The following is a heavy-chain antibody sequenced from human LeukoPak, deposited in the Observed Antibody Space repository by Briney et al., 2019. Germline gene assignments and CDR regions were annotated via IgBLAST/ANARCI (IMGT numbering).Heavy chain of an antibody. J-gene: IGHJ6*03. CDR2: IYGSGGT. CDR1: GGSVSSYY. V-gene: IGHV4-4*09. Sequence: SETLSLTCTVSGGSVSSYYWSWVRQPPGKRLEWLGYIYGSGGTNYNPSLNGRVTISVDTSKNQFSLNLISVTAADTAVYYCARRHHYYYYMDVWGKGTTVTVSS. CDR3: ARRHHYYYYMDV.